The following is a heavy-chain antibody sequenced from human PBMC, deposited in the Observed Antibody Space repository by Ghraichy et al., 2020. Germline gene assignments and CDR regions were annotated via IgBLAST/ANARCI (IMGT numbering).Heavy chain of an antibody. CDR1: GFIFSNYG. CDR3: ASRAIVGRSFDY. J-gene: IGHJ4*02. D-gene: IGHD3-22*01. CDR2: ISSDGNDK. Sequence: GESLRLSCAASGFIFSNYGMHWVRQAPDKGLEWVSFISSDGNDKRYADSVKGRFTISRDDSKNTVYLQMSSPRGGDTAKYFCASRAIVGRSFDYWGQGTLVTVSS. V-gene: IGHV3-30*19.